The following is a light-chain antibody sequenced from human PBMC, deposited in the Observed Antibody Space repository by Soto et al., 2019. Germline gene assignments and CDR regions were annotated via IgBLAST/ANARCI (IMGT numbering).Light chain of an antibody. J-gene: IGLJ1*01. V-gene: IGLV2-23*01. CDR2: EGS. CDR3: CSYAGSSTFYV. Sequence: QSVLTQPASVSGSPGQSITISCTGTSSDVGSYNLVSWYQQHPGKAPKLMIYEGSKRPSGVSNRFSGSKSGNTASLTISGLQAEDEADYCCCSYAGSSTFYVFGTGTKLTVL. CDR1: SSDVGSYNL.